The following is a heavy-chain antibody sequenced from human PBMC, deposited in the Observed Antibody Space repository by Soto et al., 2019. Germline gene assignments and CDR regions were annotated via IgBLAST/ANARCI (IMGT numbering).Heavy chain of an antibody. J-gene: IGHJ4*02. V-gene: IGHV4-4*02. CDR3: ARSFGWYAIDQ. Sequence: QMQLSESGPGLVRPSETLSLTCAVSSASISSEQRWSWVRQPPGKGLEWIGEIHHSGNTNSSPSLTSRVTMSVGKSKNQFSLNLNSLTAADTAIYYCARSFGWYAIDQWSQGTLVTVSS. CDR2: IHHSGNT. CDR1: SASISSEQR. D-gene: IGHD6-19*01.